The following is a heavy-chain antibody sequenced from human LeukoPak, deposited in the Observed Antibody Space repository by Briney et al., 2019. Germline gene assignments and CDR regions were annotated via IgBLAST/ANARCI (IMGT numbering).Heavy chain of an antibody. CDR1: GGTFTSYD. V-gene: IGHV1-8*01. D-gene: IGHD3-22*01. Sequence: GASVKVSCKASGGTFTSYDINWVRQATGQGLEWMGWMNPNSGNTGYAQKFQGRVTMTRNTSISTAYMELSSLRSEDTAVYYCAVNYYDSSTRVAFDIWGQGTMVTVSS. CDR3: AVNYYDSSTRVAFDI. J-gene: IGHJ3*02. CDR2: MNPNSGNT.